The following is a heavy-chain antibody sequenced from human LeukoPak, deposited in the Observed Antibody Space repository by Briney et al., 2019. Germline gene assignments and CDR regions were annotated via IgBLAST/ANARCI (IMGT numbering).Heavy chain of an antibody. CDR2: IIPIFGTA. D-gene: IGHD5-18*01. CDR1: GGTFSSYA. Sequence: GASVKVSCKASGGTFSSYAISWVRQATGQGLEWMGGIIPIFGTANYAQKFQGRVTITADESTSTAYMELSSLRSEDTAVYYCARDLRGAYSYGAPYYYYGMDVWGKGTTVTVSS. J-gene: IGHJ6*04. CDR3: ARDLRGAYSYGAPYYYYGMDV. V-gene: IGHV1-69*13.